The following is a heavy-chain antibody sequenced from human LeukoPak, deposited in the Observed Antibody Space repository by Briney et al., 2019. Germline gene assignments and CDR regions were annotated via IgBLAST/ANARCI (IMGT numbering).Heavy chain of an antibody. V-gene: IGHV1-2*02. CDR2: INPNSGDT. Sequence: ASVKVSCKASGYIFTGYYMHWVRQAPGQGLEWMRWINPNSGDTNYAQKFQGRVTMTRDTSISTAYMELSRLRSDDTAVYYCARNTYGYKFSMDVWGKGTTVTVSS. CDR3: ARNTYGYKFSMDV. CDR1: GYIFTGYY. D-gene: IGHD5-24*01. J-gene: IGHJ6*03.